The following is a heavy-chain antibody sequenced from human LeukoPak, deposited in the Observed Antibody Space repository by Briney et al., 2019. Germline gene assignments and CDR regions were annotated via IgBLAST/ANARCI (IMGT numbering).Heavy chain of an antibody. D-gene: IGHD1-14*01. J-gene: IGHJ4*02. CDR2: IYHSGDT. V-gene: IGHV4-4*02. Sequence: SETLSLTCAVSGGSISSNNWWSWVRQPPGKGLEWIGEIYHSGDTNDNPSLKSRVTISVDKPKNQFSLKLSSVTAADTAVYYCARGMSPEGYFDHWGQGTLVTVSS. CDR3: ARGMSPEGYFDH. CDR1: GGSISSNNW.